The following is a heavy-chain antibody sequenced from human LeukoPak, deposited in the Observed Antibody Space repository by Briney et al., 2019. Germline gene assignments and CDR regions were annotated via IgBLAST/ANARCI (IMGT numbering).Heavy chain of an antibody. J-gene: IGHJ4*02. CDR2: IYYSGST. CDR1: GGSISSSSYY. CDR3: ARRVIFGVYHDY. Sequence: SETLSLTCTLSGGSISSSSYYWGWIRQPPGKGLEWIGIIYYSGSTYYNPSLKRRVTISVDTSKNPVSPKLSSVTAADTAVYYCARRVIFGVYHDYWGEGTLVAVSS. V-gene: IGHV4-39*01. D-gene: IGHD3-3*01.